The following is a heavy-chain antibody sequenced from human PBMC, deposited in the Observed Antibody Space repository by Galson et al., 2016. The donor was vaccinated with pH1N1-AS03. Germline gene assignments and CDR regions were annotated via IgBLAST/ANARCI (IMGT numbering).Heavy chain of an antibody. V-gene: IGHV1-3*01. J-gene: IGHJ4*02. CDR3: ARLGDKWELRH. CDR2: VNLGNSNT. Sequence: SVKVSCKASGDTFNDNAHHWVRQAPGQSLEWMGWVNLGNSNTKYSQRSQDRVIITMDTSANTAYMELRDLTSEDTAVFYCARLGDKWELRHWGQGTLVTVSS. CDR1: GDTFNDNA. D-gene: IGHD1-26*01.